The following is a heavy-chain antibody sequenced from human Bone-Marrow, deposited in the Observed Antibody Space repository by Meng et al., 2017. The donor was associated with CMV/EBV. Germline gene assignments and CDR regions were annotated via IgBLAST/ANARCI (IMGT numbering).Heavy chain of an antibody. CDR3: ASVPGDGYNLDY. CDR1: GFTFSDYY. Sequence: GECLKISCAASGFTFSDYYMSWIRQAPGKGLEWVSYISSSGSTIYYADSVKGRFTISRDNAKNSLYLQMNSLRAEDTAVYYCASVPGDGYNLDYWGQGTLVTVSS. D-gene: IGHD5-24*01. J-gene: IGHJ4*02. CDR2: ISSSGSTI. V-gene: IGHV3-11*01.